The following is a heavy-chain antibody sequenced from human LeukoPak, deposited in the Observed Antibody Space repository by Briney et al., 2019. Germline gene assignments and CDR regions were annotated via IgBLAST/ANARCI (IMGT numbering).Heavy chain of an antibody. CDR2: IYYSGST. CDR3: ARHDSAPQGTVTTFLFDY. D-gene: IGHD4-17*01. Sequence: PSETLSLTCTVSGGSISSSSYYWGWIRQPPGKGLEWIGSIYYSGSTYYNPSLKSRVTISVDTYKNQFSLKLSSVTAADTAVYYCARHDSAPQGTVTTFLFDYWGQGTLVTVSS. CDR1: GGSISSSSYY. J-gene: IGHJ4*02. V-gene: IGHV4-39*01.